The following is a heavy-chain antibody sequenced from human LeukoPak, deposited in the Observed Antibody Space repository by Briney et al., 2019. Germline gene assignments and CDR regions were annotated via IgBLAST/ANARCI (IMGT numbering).Heavy chain of an antibody. D-gene: IGHD6-6*01. J-gene: IGHJ4*02. Sequence: PGGSLRLSCAASGFTFSSYSMNWVRQAPGKGLEWVSYISSSGSTIYYADSVKGRFTISRDNAKNTLYLQMNSLRAEDTAVYYCARTRSYRSSFEYWGQGTLVTVSS. CDR1: GFTFSSYS. CDR2: ISSSGSTI. CDR3: ARTRSYRSSFEY. V-gene: IGHV3-48*04.